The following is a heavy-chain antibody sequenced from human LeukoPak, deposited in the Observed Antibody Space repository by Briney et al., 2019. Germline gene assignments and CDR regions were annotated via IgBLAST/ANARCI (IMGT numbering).Heavy chain of an antibody. CDR2: VNADGSVT. V-gene: IGHV3-74*01. Sequence: GGSLRLSCAASGFTISGYWMYWIRQSPEKGLEWVARVNADGSVTNYAGSVKGRFTISRDTATNIVYLQMNSLRDDDTAVYYCARDLNWGQVDYWGQGTLVTVSS. J-gene: IGHJ4*02. CDR1: GFTISGYW. CDR3: ARDLNWGQVDY. D-gene: IGHD7-27*01.